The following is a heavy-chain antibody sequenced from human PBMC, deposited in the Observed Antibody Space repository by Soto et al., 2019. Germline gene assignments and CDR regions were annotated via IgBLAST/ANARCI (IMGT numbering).Heavy chain of an antibody. Sequence: ASVKVSCKVSGYTLTELSMHWVRQAPGKGLEWMGGFDPEDGETIYAQKFQQRVTITRDTSTSTAYMDLSSLTSEDTAVYYCAAELDHAADDALDIWGLGTMVTVSS. CDR1: GYTLTELS. V-gene: IGHV1-24*01. D-gene: IGHD2-2*03. J-gene: IGHJ3*02. CDR2: FDPEDGET. CDR3: AAELDHAADDALDI.